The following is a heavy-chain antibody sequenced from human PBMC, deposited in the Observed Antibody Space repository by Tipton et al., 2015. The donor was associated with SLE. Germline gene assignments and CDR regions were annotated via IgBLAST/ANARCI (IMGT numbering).Heavy chain of an antibody. J-gene: IGHJ6*01. CDR1: GXSINTSRYY. CDR3: WRQPPGGVPGFQYDMGV. Sequence: TLSLTCKVSGXSINTSRYYWGWIRQPPGKGQECVGNIFFKGNTYYTPSLKSRVTISLYTSKNQFTRNVRSVTAADSAVYYCWRQPPGGVPGFQYDMGVWGQGTTFTVSS. V-gene: IGHV4-39*06. CDR2: IFFKGNT. D-gene: IGHD1-14*01.